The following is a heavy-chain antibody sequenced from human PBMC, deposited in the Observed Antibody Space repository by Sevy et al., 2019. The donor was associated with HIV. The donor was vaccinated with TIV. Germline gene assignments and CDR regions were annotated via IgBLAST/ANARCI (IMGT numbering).Heavy chain of an antibody. D-gene: IGHD3-10*01. CDR1: GGSISSYY. J-gene: IGHJ4*02. CDR2: IFYSGSA. V-gene: IGHV4-59*04. CDR3: ARQGGVVDRAFDF. Sequence: SETLSLTCTVSGGSISSYYWSWIRQPPGKGLEWIANIFYSGSAYYNPSLSGRVTISVDTSKNQFSLRLNSVTAADTAVYYCARQGGVVDRAFDFWGQGSLVTVSS.